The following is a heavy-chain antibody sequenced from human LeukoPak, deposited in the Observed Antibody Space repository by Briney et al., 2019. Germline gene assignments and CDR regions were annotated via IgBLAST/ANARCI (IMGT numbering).Heavy chain of an antibody. V-gene: IGHV4-4*07. J-gene: IGHJ5*02. D-gene: IGHD1-26*01. CDR2: IYTSGST. Sequence: KTSETLSLTCTVSGGSISSYYWSWIRQPAGKGLEWIGRIYTSGSTNYNPSFKSRVTMSVDTSKNQFSLKLSSVTAADTAVYYWGRDQGSSAWFDPGARGTLVPVS. CDR3: GRDQGSSAWFDP. CDR1: GGSISSYY.